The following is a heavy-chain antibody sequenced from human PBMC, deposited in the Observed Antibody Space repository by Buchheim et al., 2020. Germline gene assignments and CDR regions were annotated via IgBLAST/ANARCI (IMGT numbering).Heavy chain of an antibody. CDR1: GFTLSNRW. D-gene: IGHD7-27*01. J-gene: IGHJ4*02. Sequence: EVQLVESGGGLVQPGGSLRLSCAASGFTLSNRWMNWVRQGPGKGLVWVSRITSDGVTRDYADSVKGRFTISRDNAKNTLYLQMNSLRVEDTAVYYCARDWGYWGQGTL. CDR3: ARDWGY. V-gene: IGHV3-74*01. CDR2: ITSDGVTR.